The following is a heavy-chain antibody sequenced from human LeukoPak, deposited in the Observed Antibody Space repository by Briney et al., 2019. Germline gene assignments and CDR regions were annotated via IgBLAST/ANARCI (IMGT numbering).Heavy chain of an antibody. CDR3: AREAVAGNYFDY. CDR2: INPKSGGT. V-gene: IGHV1-2*02. CDR1: GYTFTGYY. J-gene: IGHJ4*02. D-gene: IGHD6-19*01. Sequence: GASVKVSCKASGYTFTGYYMHWVRQAPGQGLEWMGWINPKSGGTNYAQKFQGRVTMTRDTSISTAYRELSRLRSDDTAVYFCAREAVAGNYFDYWGQGTLVTVSS.